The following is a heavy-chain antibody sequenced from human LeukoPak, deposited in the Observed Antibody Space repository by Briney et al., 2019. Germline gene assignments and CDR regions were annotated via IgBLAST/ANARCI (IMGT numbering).Heavy chain of an antibody. CDR2: ITVSGGTT. CDR3: AKYLTARGPPYALDV. D-gene: IGHD1-14*01. J-gene: IGHJ6*02. CDR1: EFIFSSYA. Sequence: GGSLRLSCAASEFIFSSYAMQWVRQAAGKGLEWVSGITVSGGTTYYTNSVKGRFTISRDNSKNTLYLQMNSLRAEDTAVYYCAKYLTARGPPYALDVWGQGTTVTVSS. V-gene: IGHV3-23*01.